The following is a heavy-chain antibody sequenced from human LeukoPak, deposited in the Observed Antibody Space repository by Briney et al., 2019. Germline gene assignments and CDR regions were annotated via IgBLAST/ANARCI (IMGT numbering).Heavy chain of an antibody. CDR2: IYYSGST. D-gene: IGHD5-24*01. J-gene: IGHJ4*02. CDR1: GGPISSYY. Sequence: PSETLSLTCTVSGGPISSYYWSWIRQPPGKGLEWIGYIYYSGSTNYNPSLKSRVTISVDTSKNQFSLKLNSVTAADTAVYYCARGRRAGSRFDYWGQGTLVTVSS. V-gene: IGHV4-59*08. CDR3: ARGRRAGSRFDY.